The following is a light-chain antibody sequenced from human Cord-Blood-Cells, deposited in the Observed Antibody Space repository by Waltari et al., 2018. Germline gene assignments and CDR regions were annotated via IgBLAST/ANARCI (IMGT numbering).Light chain of an antibody. CDR2: EGS. J-gene: IGLJ3*02. CDR3: CSYAGSSTWV. Sequence: QSALTQPASVSGSPGQSITIPRTGTISDVGSFNLVSWYQQHPGKAPKLMIYEGSKRPSGVSNRFSGSKSGNTASLTISGLQAEDEADYYCCSYAGSSTWVFGGGTKLTVL. V-gene: IGLV2-23*01. CDR1: ISDVGSFNL.